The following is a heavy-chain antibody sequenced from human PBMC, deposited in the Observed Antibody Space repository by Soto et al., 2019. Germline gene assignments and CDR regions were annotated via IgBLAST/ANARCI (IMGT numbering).Heavy chain of an antibody. J-gene: IGHJ6*02. V-gene: IGHV4-31*03. Sequence: SETLSLTCTVSGGSISSGGYYWSWIRQHPGEGLEWIGYIYYSGSTYYNPSLKSRVTISVDTSKNQFSLKLSSVTAADTAVYYCARDCISPGYYYGMDVWGQGTTVTVSS. CDR1: GGSISSGGYY. CDR3: ARDCISPGYYYGMDV. CDR2: IYYSGST. D-gene: IGHD3-3*02.